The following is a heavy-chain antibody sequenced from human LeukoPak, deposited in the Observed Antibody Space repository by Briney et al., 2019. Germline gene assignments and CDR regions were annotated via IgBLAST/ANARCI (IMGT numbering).Heavy chain of an antibody. V-gene: IGHV1-69*06. CDR3: ARTGGRKWAHRGPFDI. CDR2: IIPIFGTA. D-gene: IGHD1-26*01. CDR1: GGTFSSYA. Sequence: EASVKDSPKASGGTFSSYAISWVRQAPGQGLEWMGRIIPIFGTANYAQKFQGTVTITADKSTSTAYIELSSLRSEDTAVYYCARTGGRKWAHRGPFDIFGAGTMVTVSS. J-gene: IGHJ3*02.